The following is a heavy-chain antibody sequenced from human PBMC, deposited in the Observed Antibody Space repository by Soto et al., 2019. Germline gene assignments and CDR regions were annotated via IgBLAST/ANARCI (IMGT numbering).Heavy chain of an antibody. D-gene: IGHD6-19*01. CDR2: INQDGSEK. CDR3: AREGQVAVAGPGFDY. V-gene: IGHV3-7*01. Sequence: GGSLRLSCAASGFTFSIYWINWVRQAPGKGLEWVANINQDGSEKYFVDSVKGRFTISRDNAKNSVYLQMNSLRAEDTAVYYCAREGQVAVAGPGFDYWGQGTLVTVSS. CDR1: GFTFSIYW. J-gene: IGHJ4*02.